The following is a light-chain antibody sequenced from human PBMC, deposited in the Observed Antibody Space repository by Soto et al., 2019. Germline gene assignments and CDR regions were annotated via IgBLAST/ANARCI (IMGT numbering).Light chain of an antibody. V-gene: IGKV3-15*01. CDR3: QQYDNWPPYT. J-gene: IGKJ2*01. CDR2: GAS. Sequence: EIVMTQSPATLSVSPGERATLSCRASQSIRNNLIWYQQKSGQAPRLLIYGASTRATGIPARFSGSGSGTEFTITISSLQSEDFAVYYCQQYDNWPPYTFGQGTKVEIK. CDR1: QSIRNN.